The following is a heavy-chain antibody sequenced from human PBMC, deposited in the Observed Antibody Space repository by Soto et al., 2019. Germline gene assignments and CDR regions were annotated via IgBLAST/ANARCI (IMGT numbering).Heavy chain of an antibody. Sequence: QPGGSLRLSCAASGFTFSSYGMHWVRQAPGKGLEWVAVIWYDGSNKYYADSVKGRFTISRDNSKNTLYLQMNSLRAEDTAVYYCARDYGSGSYSAYYYGMDVWGQGTTVTVSS. CDR2: IWYDGSNK. D-gene: IGHD3-10*01. V-gene: IGHV3-33*01. CDR1: GFTFSSYG. CDR3: ARDYGSGSYSAYYYGMDV. J-gene: IGHJ6*02.